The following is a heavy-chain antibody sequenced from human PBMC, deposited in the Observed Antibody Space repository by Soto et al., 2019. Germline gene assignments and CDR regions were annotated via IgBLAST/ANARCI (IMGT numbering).Heavy chain of an antibody. CDR1: GCTFSTYA. J-gene: IGHJ3*02. CDR2: ISYDGSNK. CDR3: ERADYYGSGTYAFDI. Sequence: PXGWRGRPCSASGCTFSTYAMHWVRQAAGKGLEWVAGISYDGSNKYYADSVKGRFTISRDNSKNTLYLQMNSLRAEDTASYYCERADYYGSGTYAFDIWGQGTTVTV. D-gene: IGHD3-10*01. V-gene: IGHV3-30*14.